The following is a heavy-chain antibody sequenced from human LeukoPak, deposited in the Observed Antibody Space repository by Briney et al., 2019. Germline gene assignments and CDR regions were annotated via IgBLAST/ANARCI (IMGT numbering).Heavy chain of an antibody. CDR2: IKTNTDGGTT. D-gene: IGHD2-8*01. Sequence: VRXAPGMGXXXXGRIKTNTDGGTTDYAAPMKGRFAISRDDSENTLYLQMNSLKTEDTAVYYCTRTLKGGYFDYWGQGTLVTVSS. J-gene: IGHJ4*02. V-gene: IGHV3-15*01. CDR3: TRTLKGGYFDY.